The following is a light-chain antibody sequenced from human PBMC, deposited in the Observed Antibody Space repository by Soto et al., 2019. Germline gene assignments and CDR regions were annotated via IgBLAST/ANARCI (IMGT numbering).Light chain of an antibody. J-gene: IGKJ1*01. CDR1: QSVSSY. CDR2: DAS. V-gene: IGKV3-15*01. CDR3: QQYNNWPRT. Sequence: EVVFTQSPSTLALSPGERATLSCRASQSVSSYLAWYQQKRGQAPRLLIHDASTRATGIPARFSGSGSGTEFTLTISSLQSEDFAVYYCQQYNNWPRTFGQGTKVDIK.